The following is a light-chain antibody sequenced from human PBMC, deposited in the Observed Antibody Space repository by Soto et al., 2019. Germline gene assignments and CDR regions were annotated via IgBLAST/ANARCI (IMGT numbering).Light chain of an antibody. CDR3: QSFDSSRSVWR. J-gene: IGLJ3*02. V-gene: IGLV1-40*01. Sequence: QSVLTQPPSVSGAPGQRVTISCAGSSSNIGAGSDVHWYQQGPGTAPKLLIYFNTNRPSGVPDRFSGSKSGTSASLAIAGLQAEDEADYYCQSFDSSRSVWRFGGGTKLTVL. CDR2: FNT. CDR1: SSNIGAGSD.